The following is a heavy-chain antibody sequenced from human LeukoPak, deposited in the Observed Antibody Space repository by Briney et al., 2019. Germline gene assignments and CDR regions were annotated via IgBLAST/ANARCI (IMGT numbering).Heavy chain of an antibody. J-gene: IGHJ1*01. CDR3: GRTATGGGH. Sequence: SETLSLTCTVSGGSVNSGHYYWSWIRQPPGKGLEWTGYIYSNGNTNYNSSLKSRVTISADAARNQLSLELTPVTAADTATYYCGRTATGGGHWGQGTLVTVSS. CDR2: IYSNGNT. CDR1: GGSVNSGHYY. D-gene: IGHD1-14*01. V-gene: IGHV4-61*01.